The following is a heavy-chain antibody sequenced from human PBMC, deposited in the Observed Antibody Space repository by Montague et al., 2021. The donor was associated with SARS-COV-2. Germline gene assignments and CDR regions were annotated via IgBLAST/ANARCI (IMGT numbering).Heavy chain of an antibody. CDR3: ARAQSNCFFANCVDYLDL. CDR2: IFYNRST. V-gene: IGHV4-59*01. Sequence: SETLSLTCSVSGGSTSNYYWTWIRQSPGKGLQWVGYIFYNRSTNFNPSLKSRVSISLDTSKNHFSLRLTAVTAADTARYYCARAQSNCFFANCVDYLDLWGLGALVTVSS. J-gene: IGHJ4*02. D-gene: IGHD1-1*01. CDR1: GGSTSNYY.